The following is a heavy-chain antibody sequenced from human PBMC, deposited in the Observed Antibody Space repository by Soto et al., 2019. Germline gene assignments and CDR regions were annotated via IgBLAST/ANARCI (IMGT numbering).Heavy chain of an antibody. CDR3: AKFLQTGTTSGAFDI. D-gene: IGHD1-1*01. CDR1: GFTFSSYG. J-gene: IGHJ3*02. Sequence: LRLSCGASGFTFSSYGVSWVGQAAGKGLEWVSVISGSGGGTNYADSVKGRFSISRDNSKNMLHLQMNTLRAEDTALHYCAKFLQTGTTSGAFDIWGQGTLVTVSS. V-gene: IGHV3-23*01. CDR2: ISGSGGGT.